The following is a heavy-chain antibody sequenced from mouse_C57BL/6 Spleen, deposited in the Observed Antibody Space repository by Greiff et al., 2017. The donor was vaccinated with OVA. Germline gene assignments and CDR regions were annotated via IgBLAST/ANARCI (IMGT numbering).Heavy chain of an antibody. CDR3: ARKGFTEGFAY. V-gene: IGHV1-18*01. CDR2: INPNNGGT. J-gene: IGHJ3*01. CDR1: GYTLTDYN. D-gene: IGHD1-1*01. Sequence: VQLQQSGPELVKPGASVKIPCKASGYTLTDYNMDWVKQSHGKSLEWIGDINPNNGGTIYNQKFKGKATLTVDKSSSTAYMELRSLTSEDTAVYYCARKGFTEGFAYWGQGTLVTVSA.